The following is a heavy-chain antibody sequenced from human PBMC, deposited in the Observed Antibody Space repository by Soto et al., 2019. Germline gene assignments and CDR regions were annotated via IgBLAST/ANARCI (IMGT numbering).Heavy chain of an antibody. V-gene: IGHV3-30*18. Sequence: GGSLRLSCAASGFTFSSYGMHWVRQAPGKGLEWVAVISYDGSNKYYADSVKGRFTISRDNSKNTLYLQMNSLRAEDTAVYYCAKENSDGIAVARTSRYGMDVWGQGTTVTVSS. CDR3: AKENSDGIAVARTSRYGMDV. J-gene: IGHJ6*02. D-gene: IGHD6-19*01. CDR2: ISYDGSNK. CDR1: GFTFSSYG.